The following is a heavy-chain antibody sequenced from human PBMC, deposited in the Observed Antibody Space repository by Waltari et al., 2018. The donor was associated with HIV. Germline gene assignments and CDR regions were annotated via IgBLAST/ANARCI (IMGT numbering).Heavy chain of an antibody. CDR2: FSDSGGEK. CDR3: AKPWHLFDY. D-gene: IGHD3-3*02. Sequence: EVRLLESGGDLVQSGGSLRLSCVAYGFTFSSDAMSWVRQAPGKVLDWVSSFSDSGGEKYYADSVKGRFTISRDNSKNTLYLQMNSLRAEDTAVYYCAKPWHLFDYWGQGILVTVSS. J-gene: IGHJ4*02. CDR1: GFTFSSDA. V-gene: IGHV3-23*01.